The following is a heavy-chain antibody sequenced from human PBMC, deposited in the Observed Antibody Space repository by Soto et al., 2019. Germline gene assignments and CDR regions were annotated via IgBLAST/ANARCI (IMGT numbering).Heavy chain of an antibody. CDR3: ARSSPYDSSGYFLARYYFDY. CDR1: GYTFTCYG. V-gene: IGHV1-18*04. D-gene: IGHD3-22*01. J-gene: IGHJ4*02. CDR2: ISAYNGNT. Sequence: ASVKVSCKASGYTFTCYGISWVRQAPGQGLEWMGWISAYNGNTNYAQKLQGRVTMTTDTSTSTAYMELRSLRSDDTAVYYCARSSPYDSSGYFLARYYFDYWGQGTLVTVSS.